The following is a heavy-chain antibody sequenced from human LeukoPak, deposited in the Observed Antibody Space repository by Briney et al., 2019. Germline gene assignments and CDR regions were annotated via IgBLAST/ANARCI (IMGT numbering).Heavy chain of an antibody. J-gene: IGHJ3*02. CDR1: GYTFTGDW. D-gene: IGHD6-19*01. CDR3: ARHTVAGAFDI. Sequence: GESLKISCKASGYTFTGDWIGWVRQMPGKGLEWMGIIYPGDSDTKYNAPFQGQVTISADKSISTAYLQWSSLKASDTAMYYCARHTVAGAFDIWGQGTMVTVSS. V-gene: IGHV5-51*01. CDR2: IYPGDSDT.